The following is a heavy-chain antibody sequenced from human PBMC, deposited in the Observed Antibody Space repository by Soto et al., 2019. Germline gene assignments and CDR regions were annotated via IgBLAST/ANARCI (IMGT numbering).Heavy chain of an antibody. Sequence: NPSETLSLTCTVSGDSISSYYWNWVRQPPGKGLEWVGYIFYSGATNYNPSLKSRVTISADTSKKQFSLKVSSVTAADTAIYYCTSGWSFDYWGQGTQGTVS. CDR2: IFYSGAT. CDR1: GDSISSYY. CDR3: TSGWSFDY. D-gene: IGHD6-19*01. V-gene: IGHV4-59*12. J-gene: IGHJ4*02.